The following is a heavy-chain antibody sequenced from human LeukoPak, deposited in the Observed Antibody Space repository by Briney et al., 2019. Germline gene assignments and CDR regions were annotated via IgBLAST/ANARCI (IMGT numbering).Heavy chain of an antibody. CDR2: IYPGDSDT. CDR1: GYSFTTHW. Sequence: GESLKISCKASGYSFTTHWIGWVRQMPGKGLEWMGIIYPGDSDTRYSPSFQGHVTISADKSISTAYLQWNSLKASDTAMYYCARRGGFGELDYWGQGTLVTVSS. J-gene: IGHJ4*02. V-gene: IGHV5-51*01. D-gene: IGHD3-10*01. CDR3: ARRGGFGELDY.